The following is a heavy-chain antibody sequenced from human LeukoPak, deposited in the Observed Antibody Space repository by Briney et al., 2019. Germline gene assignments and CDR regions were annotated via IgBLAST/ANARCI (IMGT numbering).Heavy chain of an antibody. V-gene: IGHV3-23*01. D-gene: IGHD6-6*01. CDR1: GFTFSNYA. CDR3: ASGRLEYSSSLHFDY. J-gene: IGHJ4*02. CDR2: ISSSGGST. Sequence: RSGGSLRLSCAASGFTFSNYAMSWVRQAPGRGLEWVSTISSSGGSTYFADSVKGRFTISRDNSKRTLFLQMNSLRAEDTAVYYCASGRLEYSSSLHFDYWGQGTLVTVSS.